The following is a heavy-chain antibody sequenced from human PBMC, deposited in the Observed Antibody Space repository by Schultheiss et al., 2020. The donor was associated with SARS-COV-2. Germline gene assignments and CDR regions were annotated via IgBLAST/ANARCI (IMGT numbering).Heavy chain of an antibody. V-gene: IGHV4-61*02. CDR1: GGSISSGSYY. J-gene: IGHJ3*02. Sequence: SETLSLTCTVSGGSISSGSYYWSWIRQPAGKGLEWIGRIYTSGSTNYNPSLKSRVTISVDTSKNQFSLKLSSVTAADTAVYYCARAIPLAYYDSSGDAFDIWGQGTMVTVSS. CDR2: IYTSGST. CDR3: ARAIPLAYYDSSGDAFDI. D-gene: IGHD3-22*01.